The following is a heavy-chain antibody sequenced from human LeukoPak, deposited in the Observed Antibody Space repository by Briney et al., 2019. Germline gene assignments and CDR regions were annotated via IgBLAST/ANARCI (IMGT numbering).Heavy chain of an antibody. CDR3: ARNPTGYYFDY. J-gene: IGHJ4*02. CDR2: IYYSGDT. CDR1: GXSINSGTHY. D-gene: IGHD3-10*01. V-gene: IGHV4-31*03. Sequence: PSETLSLACSVSGXSINSGTHYWAWIRQHPGKGLEWIGYIYYSGDTYYSPSLQSRITISIDTSENQFSLKLSSVTAADTAVYYCARNPTGYYFDYWGQGTLVTVSS.